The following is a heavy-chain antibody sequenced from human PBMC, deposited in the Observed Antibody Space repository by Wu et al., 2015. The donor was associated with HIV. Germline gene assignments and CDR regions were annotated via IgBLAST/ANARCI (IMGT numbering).Heavy chain of an antibody. V-gene: IGHV1-69*05. Sequence: QVQLVQSGAEVKKPGSSVKVSCKASGGTFSSYAISWVRQAPGQGLEWMGGIIPIFGTANYAQKFQGRVTITTDESTSTAYMELSSLRSEDTAVYYCARDMRSPWVQAFDIVGPRDKWSPSL. D-gene: IGHD1-26*01. CDR3: ARDMRSPWVQAFDI. CDR1: GGTFSSYA. J-gene: IGHJ3*02. CDR2: IIPIFGTA.